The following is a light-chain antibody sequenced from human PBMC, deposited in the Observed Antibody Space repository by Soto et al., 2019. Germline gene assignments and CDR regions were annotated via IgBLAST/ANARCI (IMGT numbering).Light chain of an antibody. Sequence: QSALTQPASVSGSPGQSIIISCTGTSSDVGTYDYVSWYQQHPGKAPKLMIYEVSNRPSGISNRFSGSKSGNTASLTISGLQAEDEADYYCSSYTSSSTVVLFGGGTKLTVL. V-gene: IGLV2-14*01. CDR3: SSYTSSSTVVL. CDR1: SSDVGTYDY. CDR2: EVS. J-gene: IGLJ2*01.